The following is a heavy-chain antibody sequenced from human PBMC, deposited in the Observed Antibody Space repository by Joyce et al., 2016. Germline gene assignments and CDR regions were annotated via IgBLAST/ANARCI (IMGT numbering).Heavy chain of an antibody. J-gene: IGHJ4*02. CDR1: GFAVSTKF. CDR3: AGTISVLEWLIPDY. Sequence: EVKLVESGGGLIQPGGSLRRSCAASGFAVSTKFMTWVRQGPGMGLKLVSVIYVGDSTYYADSVKGRFTISRDNSESTLYLQMNSLRVEDTAIYYCAGTISVLEWLIPDYWGQGTLVTVSS. V-gene: IGHV3-53*01. CDR2: IYVGDST. D-gene: IGHD3-3*01.